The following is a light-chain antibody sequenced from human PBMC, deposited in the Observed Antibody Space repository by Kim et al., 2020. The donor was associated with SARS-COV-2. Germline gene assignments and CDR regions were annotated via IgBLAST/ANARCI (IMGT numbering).Light chain of an antibody. CDR3: QQYDNLYT. V-gene: IGKV1-33*01. Sequence: DIQMTQSPSSLSASVGDRVTITCQASQDISNYLNWYQQKPGKAPKLLIYDASNLETGVPSRFSGSGSGTDFTFTISSLQPEDIATYYCQQYDNLYTFGQETKLEI. CDR2: DAS. J-gene: IGKJ2*01. CDR1: QDISNY.